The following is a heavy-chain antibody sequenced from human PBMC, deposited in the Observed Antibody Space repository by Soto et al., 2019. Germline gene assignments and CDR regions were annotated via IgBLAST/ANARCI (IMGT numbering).Heavy chain of an antibody. V-gene: IGHV3-53*01. Sequence: TGGSLRLSCAASGFTVSSNYMSWVRQAPGKGLEWVSVIYSGGSTYYADSVKGRFTISRDNSKNTLYLQMNSLRAEDTAVYYCARDRGVSPPNYYYYGMDVWGQGTTVTVSS. CDR1: GFTVSSNY. CDR3: ARDRGVSPPNYYYYGMDV. CDR2: IYSGGST. D-gene: IGHD3-10*01. J-gene: IGHJ6*02.